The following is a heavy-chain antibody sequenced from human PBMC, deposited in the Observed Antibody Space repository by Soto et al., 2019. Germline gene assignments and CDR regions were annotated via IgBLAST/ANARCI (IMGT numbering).Heavy chain of an antibody. Sequence: EVEMVESGGGLVQPGGSLRLSCVVSGLTVSNNYINWARQAPGKGLEWVSVIDSGGGTYYADSVKDRFTISGDNSKNTLYLQMNSLRAEDTAVYYCVSRGYWGQGTLVTVSS. D-gene: IGHD3-10*01. CDR1: GLTVSNNY. V-gene: IGHV3-66*01. J-gene: IGHJ4*02. CDR2: IDSGGGT. CDR3: VSRGY.